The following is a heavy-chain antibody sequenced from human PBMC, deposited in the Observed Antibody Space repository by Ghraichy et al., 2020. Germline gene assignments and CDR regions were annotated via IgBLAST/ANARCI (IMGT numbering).Heavy chain of an antibody. Sequence: SETLSLTCAVYGGSFSGYYWSWIRQPPGKGLEWIGEINHSGSTNYNPSLKSRVTISVDTSKNQFSLKLSSVTAADTAVYYCARTITRGGKSPIYYGMDVWGQGTTVTVSS. V-gene: IGHV4-34*01. CDR2: INHSGST. CDR1: GGSFSGYY. J-gene: IGHJ6*02. CDR3: ARTITRGGKSPIYYGMDV. D-gene: IGHD4-23*01.